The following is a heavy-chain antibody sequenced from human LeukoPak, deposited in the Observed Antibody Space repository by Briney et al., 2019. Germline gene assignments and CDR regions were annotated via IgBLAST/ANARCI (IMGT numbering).Heavy chain of an antibody. CDR2: IYYSGST. V-gene: IGHV4-61*01. CDR1: GASVSSGSYY. D-gene: IGHD4-17*01. CDR3: ARGRRDYASYYYYGMDV. Sequence: SETLSLTCTVSGASVSSGSYYWSWIRQPPGKGLEWIGYIYYSGSTNYNPSLKSRVTISVDTSKNQFSLKLNSVTPEDTAVYYCARGRRDYASYYYYGMDVWGQGTTVTVSS. J-gene: IGHJ6*02.